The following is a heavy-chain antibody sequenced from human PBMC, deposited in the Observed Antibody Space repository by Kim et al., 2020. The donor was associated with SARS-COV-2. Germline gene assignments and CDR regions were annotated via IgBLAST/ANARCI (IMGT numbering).Heavy chain of an antibody. CDR3: ARDLTVNGYYDILTGYFFSYNWFAP. CDR2: ISSSSSYT. D-gene: IGHD3-9*01. CDR1: GFTFSDYY. Sequence: GGSLRLSCAASGFTFSDYYMSWIRQAPGKGLEWVSYISSSSSYTNYADSVKGRFTISRDNAKNSLYLQMNSLRAEDTAVYYCARDLTVNGYYDILTGYFFSYNWFAPWGQGTLVTVSS. J-gene: IGHJ5*02. V-gene: IGHV3-11*05.